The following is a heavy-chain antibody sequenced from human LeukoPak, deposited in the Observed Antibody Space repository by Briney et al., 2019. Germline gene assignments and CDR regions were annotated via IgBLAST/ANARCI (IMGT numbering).Heavy chain of an antibody. V-gene: IGHV4-59*01. J-gene: IGHJ4*02. D-gene: IGHD3-3*01. Sequence: PSETLSLTCTVSGGSISRYYWSWIRQPPGTGLEWIGYIYYTGRADYNPSLKSRVSMSVDTSKNQFSLRVNSMTAVDTAVYYCARGDFWSGAPTDWGQGTLVTVSS. CDR1: GGSISRYY. CDR2: IYYTGRA. CDR3: ARGDFWSGAPTD.